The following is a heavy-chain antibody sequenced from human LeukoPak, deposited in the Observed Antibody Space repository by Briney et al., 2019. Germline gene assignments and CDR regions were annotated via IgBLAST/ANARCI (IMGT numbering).Heavy chain of an antibody. J-gene: IGHJ4*02. CDR2: ISAYNGNT. V-gene: IGHV1-18*04. CDR3: ARGEKTVLRYFDYSY. Sequence: ASVKVSCKASGYTFTSYGISWVRQAPGQGLEWMGWISAYNGNTNYAQKLQGRVTMTTDTSTSTAYMELWSLRSDDTAVYYCARGEKTVLRYFDYSYWGQGTLVTVSS. D-gene: IGHD3-9*01. CDR1: GYTFTSYG.